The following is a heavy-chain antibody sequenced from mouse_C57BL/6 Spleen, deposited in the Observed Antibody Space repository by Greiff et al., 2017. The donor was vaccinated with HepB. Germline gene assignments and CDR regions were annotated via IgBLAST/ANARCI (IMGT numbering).Heavy chain of an antibody. V-gene: IGHV1-47*01. CDR2: FHPYNDDT. D-gene: IGHD2-1*01. CDR1: GYTFTTYP. Sequence: ESGAELVKPGASVKMSCKASGYTFTTYPIEWMKQNHGKSLEWIGNFHPYNDDTKYNEKFKGKATLTVEKSSSTVYLELSRLTSDDSAVYYCARRKIYYGNYGYFDVWGTGTTVTVSS. J-gene: IGHJ1*03. CDR3: ARRKIYYGNYGYFDV.